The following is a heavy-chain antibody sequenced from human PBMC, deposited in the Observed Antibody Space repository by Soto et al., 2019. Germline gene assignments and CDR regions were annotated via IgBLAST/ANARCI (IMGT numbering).Heavy chain of an antibody. V-gene: IGHV2-5*02. CDR1: GFSLSTSGVG. Sequence: QITLKESGPTLVRPTQTLTLTCAFSGFSLSTSGVGVGWIRQPPGKALEWLAVIYWDDSKHYSPSLRSRLTITKDTSKIQVVLTTTNMDPMDTGTYYCAHKGPEDWPLDYWGQGTLVTVSS. CDR2: IYWDDSK. CDR3: AHKGPEDWPLDY. J-gene: IGHJ4*02. D-gene: IGHD3-9*01.